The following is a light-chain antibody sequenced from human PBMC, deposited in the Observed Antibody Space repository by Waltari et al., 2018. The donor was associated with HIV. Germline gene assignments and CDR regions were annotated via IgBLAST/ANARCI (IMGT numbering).Light chain of an antibody. J-gene: IGKJ2*01. V-gene: IGKV2-28*01. Sequence: DVVVTQSPLSLSVTPGEPGYISCRSSQSLLHSNGFNDWDWYLQTPGQSPQLLIYLSSSPASGVPDWFSGSGSGTDITLRISSVEAEDVVLYFCMQAVQTPYTFGQGTKLEIK. CDR3: MQAVQTPYT. CDR1: QSLLHSNGFND. CDR2: LSS.